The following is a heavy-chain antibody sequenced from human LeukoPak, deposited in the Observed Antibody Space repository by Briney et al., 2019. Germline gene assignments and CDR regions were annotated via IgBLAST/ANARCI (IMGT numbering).Heavy chain of an antibody. V-gene: IGHV3-43*01. Sequence: GGSLRLSCATSGFNFDRYTIHWVCQAPGKGLEWVSLAGWAGGTTFYSDPVRGRFTISRDSGRKSVYLQMNSLITDDTAFYFCAKELDTMFFDYWGQGALVTVSS. D-gene: IGHD3-10*02. J-gene: IGHJ4*02. CDR3: AKELDTMFFDY. CDR1: GFNFDRYT. CDR2: AGWAGGTT.